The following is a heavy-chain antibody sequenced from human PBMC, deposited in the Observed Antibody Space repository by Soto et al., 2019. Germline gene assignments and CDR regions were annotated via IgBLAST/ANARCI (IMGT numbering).Heavy chain of an antibody. CDR2: IWYDGSNK. V-gene: IGHV3-33*01. Sequence: PGGSLRLSCAASGFTFSSYGMHWVRQAPGKGLEWVAVIWYDGSNKYYADSVKGRCTISRDNSKNTLYLQMNSLRAEDTAVYYYARGGYPKTYFFDYWGKGTLVTVSS. CDR1: GFTFSSYG. CDR3: ARGGYPKTYFFDY. J-gene: IGHJ4*02. D-gene: IGHD5-18*01.